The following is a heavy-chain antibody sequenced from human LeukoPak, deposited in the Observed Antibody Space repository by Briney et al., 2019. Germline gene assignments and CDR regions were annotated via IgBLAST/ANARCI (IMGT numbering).Heavy chain of an antibody. CDR3: ARDSDSSGWLNWFDP. CDR1: GFTVSSNY. Sequence: PGGSLRLSCAASGFTVSSNYMSWVRQAPGKGLEWVSVIYSGGSTYYADSVKGRFTISRDNSKNTLNLQMNSLRAEDTAVYYCARDSDSSGWLNWFDPWGQGTLVTVSS. D-gene: IGHD6-19*01. J-gene: IGHJ5*02. CDR2: IYSGGST. V-gene: IGHV3-53*01.